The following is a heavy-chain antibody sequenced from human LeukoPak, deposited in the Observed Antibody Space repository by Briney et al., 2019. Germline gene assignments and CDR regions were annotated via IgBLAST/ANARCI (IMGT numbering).Heavy chain of an antibody. V-gene: IGHV3-21*01. CDR3: ARDRPTGSSRLFVVQ. Sequence: PGGSLRLSCTASGFSFSTYAMTWVRRAPGKGLEWIASMSSGGTYFYYADSGRGRFTISRDNTKNSLYLVMNSLRVEDTAIYYCARDRPTGSSRLFVVQWGQGTPVIVSS. CDR2: MSSGGTYF. J-gene: IGHJ4*02. CDR1: GFSFSTYA. D-gene: IGHD3-3*01.